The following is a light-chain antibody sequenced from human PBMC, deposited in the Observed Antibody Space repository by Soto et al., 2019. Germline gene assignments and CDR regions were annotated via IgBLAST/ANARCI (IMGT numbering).Light chain of an antibody. V-gene: IGLV2-11*01. J-gene: IGLJ1*01. Sequence: QSVLTQPRSVSGSPGQSVTISCTGTSCDVGGYNYVSWYQEHPGKAPKLMIYDVSKRPSGVPDRFSGSKSGNTASLTISGLQAEDEADYYCCSYAGSYTHYVFGTGTKVTVL. CDR3: CSYAGSYTHYV. CDR1: SCDVGGYNY. CDR2: DVS.